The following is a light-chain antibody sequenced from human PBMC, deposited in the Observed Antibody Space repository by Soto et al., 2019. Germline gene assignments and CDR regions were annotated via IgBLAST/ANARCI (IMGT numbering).Light chain of an antibody. J-gene: IGKJ1*01. CDR1: QSISSW. CDR3: QQYNSYPR. CDR2: DAS. Sequence: DIQMTQSPSTLSASVGDRVTITCRASQSISSWLAWYQQKPGKAPKLLIYDASSLESGVPSRFSGSGSGTEFTLPISSLQPDDFATYYCQQYNSYPRFGQGTKVEIK. V-gene: IGKV1-5*01.